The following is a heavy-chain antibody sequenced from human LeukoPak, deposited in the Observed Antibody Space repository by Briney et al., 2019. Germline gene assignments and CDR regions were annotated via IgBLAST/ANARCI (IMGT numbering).Heavy chain of an antibody. CDR2: ISGSGGST. J-gene: IGHJ4*02. V-gene: IGHV3-23*01. D-gene: IGHD6-19*01. CDR1: GFTFSSYA. Sequence: GGSLRLSCAASGFTFSSYAMSWVRQATGKGLEWVSAISGSGGSTYYADSVKGRFTISRDNSKNTLYLQMNSLRAEDTAVYYCAKAGQRAVAGTVSLDYWGQGTLVTVSS. CDR3: AKAGQRAVAGTVSLDY.